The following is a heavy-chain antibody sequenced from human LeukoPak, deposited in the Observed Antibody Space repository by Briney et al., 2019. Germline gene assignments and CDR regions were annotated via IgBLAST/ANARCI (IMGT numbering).Heavy chain of an antibody. CDR2: IKQNGSEK. V-gene: IGHV3-7*01. CDR3: ARITMVRGVSDY. D-gene: IGHD3-10*01. CDR1: GFSFSSYW. J-gene: IGHJ4*02. Sequence: GGSLRLSCAASGFSFSSYWLSWVRQAPGKGREWVANIKQNGSEKYYVDSVKGRFTISRDNAKNTLYLQMNSLRAEDTAVYYCARITMVRGVSDYWGQGTPVTVSS.